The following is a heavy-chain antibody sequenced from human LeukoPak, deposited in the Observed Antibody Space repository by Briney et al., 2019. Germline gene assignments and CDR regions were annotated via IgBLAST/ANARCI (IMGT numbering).Heavy chain of an antibody. J-gene: IGHJ4*02. CDR1: GYTFTSYD. CDR2: MNPNSGNT. CDR3: AREGEYYDFWSGYYNTYYFDY. Sequence: ASVKVSCKASGYTFTSYDINWVRQATGQGLEWMGWMNPNSGNTGYAQKFQGRVTITRNTSISTAYMELSSLRSEDTAVYYCAREGEYYDFWSGYYNTYYFDYWGQGTLVTVSS. D-gene: IGHD3-3*01. V-gene: IGHV1-8*03.